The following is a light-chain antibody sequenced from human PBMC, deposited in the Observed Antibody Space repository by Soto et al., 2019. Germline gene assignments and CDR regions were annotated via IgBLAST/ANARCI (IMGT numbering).Light chain of an antibody. Sequence: QSVLTQPASVSGSPGQSITIAFTGTGRDVGIYNLVSWYQLHPGKVPKLIIYEDTKRPSGISSRFSGSESGITAFLTISGLQAEDEADYYCCSYAGSSTYVFGTGTKVTVL. V-gene: IGLV2-23*01. CDR3: CSYAGSSTYV. CDR2: EDT. J-gene: IGLJ1*01. CDR1: GRDVGIYNL.